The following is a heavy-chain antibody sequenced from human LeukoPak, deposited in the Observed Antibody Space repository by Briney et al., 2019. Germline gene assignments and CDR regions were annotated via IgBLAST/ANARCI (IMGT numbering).Heavy chain of an antibody. CDR1: GFTFSSYN. CDR2: ISGSDTRT. CDR3: AKEDSRGHWFDY. Sequence: GGSLRPSCAASGFTFSSYNMNWVRQAPGKGLEWVSAISGSDTRTYYADSLKGRFTISRDNSKNTLYLQMDSLTAEDTAVYYCAKEDSRGHWFDYWGQGTLVTVSS. V-gene: IGHV3-23*01. J-gene: IGHJ4*02. D-gene: IGHD3-22*01.